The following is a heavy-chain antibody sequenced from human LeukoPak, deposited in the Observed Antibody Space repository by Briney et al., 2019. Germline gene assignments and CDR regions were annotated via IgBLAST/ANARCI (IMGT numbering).Heavy chain of an antibody. CDR1: GFTFSSYA. D-gene: IGHD3-22*01. J-gene: IGHJ4*02. CDR3: AKEPYDSSGYYWGYYFDY. Sequence: GGSLRLSCAASGFTFSSYAMSWVRQAPGKGLEWVSATSGSGGSTYYADSVKGRFTISRDNSKNTLYLQMNSLRAEDTAVYYCAKEPYDSSGYYWGYYFDYWGQGTLVTVSS. CDR2: TSGSGGST. V-gene: IGHV3-23*01.